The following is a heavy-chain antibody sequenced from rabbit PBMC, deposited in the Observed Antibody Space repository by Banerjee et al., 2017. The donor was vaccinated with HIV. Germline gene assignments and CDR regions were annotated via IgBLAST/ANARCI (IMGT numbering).Heavy chain of an antibody. CDR2: TYTISGSA. V-gene: IGHV1S40*01. Sequence: QSLEESGGDLVKPGASLTLTCTASGFSFSSSYWICWVRQAPGKGLEWIACTYTISGSAYYATWAKGRFTISKTSSTTVTLQMTSLTAADTATYFCARNPTGSRGLWGPGTLVTVS. CDR1: GFSFSSSYW. D-gene: IGHD4-2*01. J-gene: IGHJ4*01. CDR3: ARNPTGSRGL.